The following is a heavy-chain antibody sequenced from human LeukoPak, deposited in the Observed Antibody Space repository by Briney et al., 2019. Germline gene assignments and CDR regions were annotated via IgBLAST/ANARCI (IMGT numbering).Heavy chain of an antibody. CDR3: ARDRLDYDFWSGYYYYGMDV. Sequence: PSETLSLTCTVSGGSISSYYWSWIRQPPGKGLEWIGYIYYSGSTNYNPSLKSRVTISVDTSKNQFSLKLSSVTAADTAVYYCARDRLDYDFWSGYYYYGMDVWGQGTTVTVSS. V-gene: IGHV4-59*12. J-gene: IGHJ6*02. D-gene: IGHD3-3*01. CDR2: IYYSGST. CDR1: GGSISSYY.